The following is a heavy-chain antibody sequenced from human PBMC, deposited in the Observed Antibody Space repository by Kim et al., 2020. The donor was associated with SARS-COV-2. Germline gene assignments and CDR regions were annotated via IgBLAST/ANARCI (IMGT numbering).Heavy chain of an antibody. Sequence: SQTLSLTCAVYGGSFSGYYWSWIRQPPGKGLEWIGEINHSGSTNYNPSLKSRVTISVDTSKNQFSLKLSSVTAADTAVYYCARGYYGSGSYDWGQGTLVT. CDR1: GGSFSGYY. J-gene: IGHJ4*02. CDR3: ARGYYGSGSYD. D-gene: IGHD3-10*01. CDR2: INHSGST. V-gene: IGHV4-34*01.